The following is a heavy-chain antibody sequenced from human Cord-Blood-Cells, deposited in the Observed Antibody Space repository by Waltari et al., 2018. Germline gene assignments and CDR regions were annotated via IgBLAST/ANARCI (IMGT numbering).Heavy chain of an antibody. Sequence: QVQLVQSGAEVKKPGASVKVSCKASGYTFPGYYMHWVRQAPGQGLEWMGWINPNSGGTNYAQKFQGWVTMTRDTSISTAYMELSRLRSDDTAVYYCARTWGMTTPGVFDWYFDLWGRGTLVTVSS. J-gene: IGHJ2*01. D-gene: IGHD3-16*02. CDR2: INPNSGGT. CDR1: GYTFPGYY. CDR3: ARTWGMTTPGVFDWYFDL. V-gene: IGHV1-2*04.